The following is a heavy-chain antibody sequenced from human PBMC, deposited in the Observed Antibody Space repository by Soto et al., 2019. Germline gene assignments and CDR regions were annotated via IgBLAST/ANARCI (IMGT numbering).Heavy chain of an antibody. CDR2: IIPIFSTA. V-gene: IGHV1-69*01. Sequence: QVQLVQSGAEVKKPGSSVKVSCKASGDTFSSYAISWVRQAPGQGLEWMGGIIPIFSTANYAQKFQGRVTNTADESTSTAYMELSSLRSEDTAVYYCARDGSGYRSRASPMDVWGQGTTVTVSS. CDR1: GDTFSSYA. CDR3: ARDGSGYRSRASPMDV. J-gene: IGHJ6*02. D-gene: IGHD3-22*01.